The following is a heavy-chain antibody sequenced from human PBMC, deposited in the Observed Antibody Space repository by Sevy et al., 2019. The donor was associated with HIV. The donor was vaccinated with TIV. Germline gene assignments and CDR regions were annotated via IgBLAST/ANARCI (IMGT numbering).Heavy chain of an antibody. D-gene: IGHD1-26*01. CDR1: GFTFSSYA. V-gene: IGHV3-23*01. CDR2: ISGSGGST. J-gene: IGHJ3*02. CDR3: ANDGSSGSYGGAFDI. Sequence: GGSLRLSCAASGFTFSSYAMSWVRQAPGTGLEWVSAISGSGGSTYYAASVKGRFTISRDNSKNTLYLQMNSLRAEDTAVYYCANDGSSGSYGGAFDIWGQRTMVTVSS.